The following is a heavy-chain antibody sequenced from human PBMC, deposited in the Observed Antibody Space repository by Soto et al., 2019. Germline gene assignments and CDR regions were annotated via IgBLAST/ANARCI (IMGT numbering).Heavy chain of an antibody. D-gene: IGHD3-16*02. CDR1: GFTFSGSA. CDR3: TSLSGSYDYIWGSYRYDAFDN. Sequence: GGSLRLSCAASGFTFSGSAMHWVRQASGKGLEWVGRIRSKANSYATAYAASVKGRFTISRDDSKNTAYLQMNSLKTEDTAVYYCTSLSGSYDYIWGSYRYDAFDNWGQGTMVTVSS. CDR2: IRSKANSYAT. J-gene: IGHJ3*02. V-gene: IGHV3-73*01.